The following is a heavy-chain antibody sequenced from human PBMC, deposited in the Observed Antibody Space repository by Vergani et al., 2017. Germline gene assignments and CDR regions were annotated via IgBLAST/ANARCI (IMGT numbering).Heavy chain of an antibody. D-gene: IGHD6-19*01. CDR1: GFTVSSNY. J-gene: IGHJ3*02. CDR2: LSASDRRT. CDR3: AEVGRSEVTGTFGAFDI. Sequence: EVQVVETGGGLVQPGGSLRLSCAASGFTVSSNYMSWVRQAPGKGLEWVSTLSASDRRTHYADSVKGRFTISRDISKNTLFLHMNSLRPEDTAVYYGAEVGRSEVTGTFGAFDIWGQGTMVTVSS. V-gene: IGHV3-23*04.